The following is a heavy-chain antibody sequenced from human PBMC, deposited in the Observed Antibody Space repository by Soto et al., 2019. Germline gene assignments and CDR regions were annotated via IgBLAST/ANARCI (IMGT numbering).Heavy chain of an antibody. Sequence: PGESLKISCKGSGYTFSNFWMYWVRQMPGRGPEWMGIIYTGDSDTRYNPSFQGQITISVDTSISTLYLQWSSLKASDTAMYYCARYSRALDFWGQGTLVTVSS. CDR3: ARYSRALDF. V-gene: IGHV5-51*01. J-gene: IGHJ4*02. D-gene: IGHD5-18*01. CDR1: GYTFSNFW. CDR2: IYTGDSDT.